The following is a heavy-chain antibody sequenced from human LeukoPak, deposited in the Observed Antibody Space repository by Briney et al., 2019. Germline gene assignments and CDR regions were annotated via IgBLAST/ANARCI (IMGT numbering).Heavy chain of an antibody. CDR2: ISYDGSNK. V-gene: IGHV3-30*04. CDR1: GFTFSSYA. D-gene: IGHD6-19*01. CDR3: ARDRGQWLVQGIDY. Sequence: GSLRLSCAASGFTFSSYAMHWVRQAPGKGLEWVAVISYDGSNKYYADSAKGRFTISRDNSKNTLYLQMNSLRAEDTAVYYCARDRGQWLVQGIDYWGQGTLVTVSS. J-gene: IGHJ4*02.